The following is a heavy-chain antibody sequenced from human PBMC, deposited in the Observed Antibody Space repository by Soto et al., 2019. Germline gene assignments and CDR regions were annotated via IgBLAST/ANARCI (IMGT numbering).Heavy chain of an antibody. Sequence: QVQLVESGGGVVQPGRSLRLSCAASGFTFSSYGMHWVRQAPGKGLEWVAVISYDGSNKYYADSVKGRFTISRDNSKNTLNLQMNSLRAEDTAVYYCAKPSGSGSGYDLGYYYYYMDVWGKGTTVTVSS. CDR1: GFTFSSYG. V-gene: IGHV3-30*18. CDR3: AKPSGSGSGYDLGYYYYYMDV. CDR2: ISYDGSNK. D-gene: IGHD5-12*01. J-gene: IGHJ6*03.